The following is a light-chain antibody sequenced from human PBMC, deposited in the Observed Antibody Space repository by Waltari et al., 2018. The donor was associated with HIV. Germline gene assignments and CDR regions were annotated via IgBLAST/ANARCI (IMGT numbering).Light chain of an antibody. J-gene: IGKJ1*01. CDR2: DAF. CDR1: QTLTSTY. CDR3: QQYGSSPT. V-gene: IGKV3-20*01. Sequence: EIVLTQSPGTLSLSPGERATLSCTASQTLTSTYVAWYQQKPGQAPRLVIYDAFRRATGIPDRFSGSGSGTDFTLTISRLEPEDFAVYYCQQYGSSPTFGQGTKVEIK.